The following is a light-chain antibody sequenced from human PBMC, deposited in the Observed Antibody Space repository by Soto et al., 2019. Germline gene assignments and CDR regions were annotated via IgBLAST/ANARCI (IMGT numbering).Light chain of an antibody. Sequence: QSVLTQPASVSGSPGQSITISCTGTSSDVGGYNYVSWYQQHPGKAPKLMIYDVSNRPSGVSNRFSGSKSGNTASLTISGLQAEDEADYYCSSYTSSSTWSFGTGTRSPS. CDR1: SSDVGGYNY. J-gene: IGLJ1*01. CDR2: DVS. V-gene: IGLV2-14*01. CDR3: SSYTSSSTWS.